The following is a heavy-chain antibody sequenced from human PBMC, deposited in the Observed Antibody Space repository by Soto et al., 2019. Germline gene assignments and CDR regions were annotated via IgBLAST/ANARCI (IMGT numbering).Heavy chain of an antibody. CDR1: GFTFSDYG. V-gene: IGHV3-23*01. CDR3: AKKVTIYAVDPADY. J-gene: IGHJ4*02. D-gene: IGHD3-3*01. Sequence: GGSLRLSCAASGFTFSDYGMSWVRQAPGKGLEWVSVMSGSGDAAYYADSVKGRFTISRDNSKNTLYLQMNSLRAEDTAVYFCAKKVTIYAVDPADYWGQGTLVTVSS. CDR2: MSGSGDAA.